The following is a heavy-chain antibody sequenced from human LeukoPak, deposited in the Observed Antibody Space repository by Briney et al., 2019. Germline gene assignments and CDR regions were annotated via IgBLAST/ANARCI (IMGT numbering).Heavy chain of an antibody. J-gene: IGHJ6*02. V-gene: IGHV4-30-4*08. CDR3: AREGPGFHYYYGMDV. CDR1: GGSISSGDYY. Sequence: PSETLSLTCTVSGGSISSGDYYWSWIRQPPGKALKWIGYICYSGSTYYNPSLKSRVTISVDTSKNQFSLTLRSVTAADTAVYYCAREGPGFHYYYGMDVWAKGPRSPSP. D-gene: IGHD3-10*01. CDR2: ICYSGST.